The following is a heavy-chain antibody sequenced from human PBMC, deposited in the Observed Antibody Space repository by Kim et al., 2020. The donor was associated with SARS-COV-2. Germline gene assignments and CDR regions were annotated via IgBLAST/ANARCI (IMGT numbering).Heavy chain of an antibody. V-gene: IGHV4-39*02. CDR1: GGSISSSSYY. Sequence: SETLSLTCTVSGGSISSSSYYWGWIRQPPGKGLEWIGSIYYSGSTYYNPSLKSRVTISVDTSKNQFSLKLSSVTAADTAVYYCAREENSYDSSGYKLDPYFDYWGQGTLVTVSS. CDR2: IYYSGST. J-gene: IGHJ4*02. D-gene: IGHD3-22*01. CDR3: AREENSYDSSGYKLDPYFDY.